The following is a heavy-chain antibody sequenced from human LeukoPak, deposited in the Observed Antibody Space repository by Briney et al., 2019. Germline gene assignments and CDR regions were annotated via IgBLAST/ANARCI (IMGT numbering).Heavy chain of an antibody. V-gene: IGHV4-34*01. CDR1: GGSFSGYY. D-gene: IGHD1-1*01. CDR2: INHSGST. Sequence: SETLSLPCAVYGGSFSGYYWSWIRQPPGKGLEWIGEINHSGSTNYNPSLKSRVTISVDTSKNQFSLKLSSVTAADTAVYYCARGRTATSFHYYYYYYMDVWGKGTTVTVSS. J-gene: IGHJ6*03. CDR3: ARGRTATSFHYYYYYYMDV.